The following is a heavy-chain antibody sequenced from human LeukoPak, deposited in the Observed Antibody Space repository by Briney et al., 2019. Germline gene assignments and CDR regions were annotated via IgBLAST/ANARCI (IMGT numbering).Heavy chain of an antibody. D-gene: IGHD1-1*01. Sequence: GGSLRLSCAASGFSFSTYWMHWVRHARGKGLEWVSRINSDGSSTTYADSVKGRFTISRDNAKSMLYLQMNSLRAEDTAVYYCARSEYNFDYWGQGTLVTVSS. V-gene: IGHV3-74*01. J-gene: IGHJ4*02. CDR2: INSDGSST. CDR1: GFSFSTYW. CDR3: ARSEYNFDY.